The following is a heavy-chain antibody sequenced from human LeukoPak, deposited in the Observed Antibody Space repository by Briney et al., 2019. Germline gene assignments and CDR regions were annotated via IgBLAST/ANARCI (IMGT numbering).Heavy chain of an antibody. V-gene: IGHV4-59*08. D-gene: IGHD1-26*01. CDR2: IYYSGST. J-gene: IGHJ5*02. CDR1: GGSINSYY. Sequence: PSETLSLTCTVSGGSINSYYWSWLRQPPGKGLEWIGYIYYSGSTNYNPSLKSRVTISVDTSKNQFSLKLSSVTAADTAVYYCARSKGGTYSWFDRWGQGTLVTVSS. CDR3: ARSKGGTYSWFDR.